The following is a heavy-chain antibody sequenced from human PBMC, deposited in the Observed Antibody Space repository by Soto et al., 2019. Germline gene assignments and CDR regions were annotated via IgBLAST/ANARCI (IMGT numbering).Heavy chain of an antibody. J-gene: IGHJ4*02. CDR2: INAGNGNT. Sequence: GASVKVSCKASGYTFTSYAMHWVRQAPGQRLEWMGWINAGNGNTKYSQKFQGRVTITRDTSASTAYMELSSLRSEDTAVYYCARPITGTGGGNFLYFDYWGQGTLVTVSS. D-gene: IGHD1-7*01. CDR1: GYTFTSYA. V-gene: IGHV1-3*01. CDR3: ARPITGTGGGNFLYFDY.